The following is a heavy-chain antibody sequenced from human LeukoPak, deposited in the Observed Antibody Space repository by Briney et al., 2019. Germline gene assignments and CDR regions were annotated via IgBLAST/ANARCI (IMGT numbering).Heavy chain of an antibody. J-gene: IGHJ4*02. Sequence: TGGSLRLSCAASGFTFSSSWMHWVRQAPGKGLVWVSRIKSDGTITSYADSVKGRFTISRDNAKNSLSLQMNSLRAEDTAVYYCARDREYVPDFWGQGTLVTVSS. V-gene: IGHV3-74*01. CDR1: GFTFSSSW. D-gene: IGHD2-2*01. CDR2: IKSDGTIT. CDR3: ARDREYVPDF.